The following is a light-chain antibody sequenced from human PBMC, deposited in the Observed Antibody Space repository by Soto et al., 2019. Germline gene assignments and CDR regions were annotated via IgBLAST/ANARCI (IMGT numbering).Light chain of an antibody. Sequence: QSALTQHASVSGSPGQSITISCTGSSSDIGGYNYVSWYQQHPGKAPKLMIYEVSNRPSGISNRFSGSKSGNTASLTISGLQADDEADYYCSSYTTTNTYVFGTGTKVTVL. CDR1: SSDIGGYNY. CDR3: SSYTTTNTYV. CDR2: EVS. V-gene: IGLV2-14*01. J-gene: IGLJ1*01.